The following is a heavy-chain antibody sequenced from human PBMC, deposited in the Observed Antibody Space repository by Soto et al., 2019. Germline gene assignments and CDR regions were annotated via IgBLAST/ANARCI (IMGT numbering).Heavy chain of an antibody. D-gene: IGHD2-2*01. Sequence: EVQLVQSGAEVKKPGESLKISCKGSGYTFTSYWIGWVRQVPGKGLEWMGIIYPGDSDTRYSPSFQGQVTISVDKSISAAYLQWSSLKASDTAVYYCASPLEYCTSITCPGSYWGQGTLVTVSS. J-gene: IGHJ4*02. CDR2: IYPGDSDT. V-gene: IGHV5-51*03. CDR1: GYTFTSYW. CDR3: ASPLEYCTSITCPGSY.